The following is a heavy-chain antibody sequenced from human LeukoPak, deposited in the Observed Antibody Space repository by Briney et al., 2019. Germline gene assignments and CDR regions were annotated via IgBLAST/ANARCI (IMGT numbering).Heavy chain of an antibody. CDR2: ISGSGGST. D-gene: IGHD2-15*01. CDR1: GFTVSSYA. V-gene: IGHV3-23*01. Sequence: PGGSLRLSCAASGFTVSSYAMSWVRPAPGKGLEWVSAISGSGGSTYCADSVKGRFTISRDNSKNTLYLQMNSLRAEDTAVYYCAKDILYCSGGSCKYYYGMDVWGQGTTVTVSS. J-gene: IGHJ6*02. CDR3: AKDILYCSGGSCKYYYGMDV.